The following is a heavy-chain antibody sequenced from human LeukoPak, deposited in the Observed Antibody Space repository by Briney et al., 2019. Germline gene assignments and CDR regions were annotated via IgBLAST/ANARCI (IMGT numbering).Heavy chain of an antibody. D-gene: IGHD6-13*01. Sequence: ASVKVSCKASGCTFTSYYMHWVRQAPGQGLEWMGIINPSGGSTSYAQKFQGRVTMTRDTSTSTVYMELSSLRSEDTAVYYCATPAGMDLYYFDYWGQGTLVTVSS. V-gene: IGHV1-46*01. CDR1: GCTFTSYY. CDR3: ATPAGMDLYYFDY. J-gene: IGHJ4*02. CDR2: INPSGGST.